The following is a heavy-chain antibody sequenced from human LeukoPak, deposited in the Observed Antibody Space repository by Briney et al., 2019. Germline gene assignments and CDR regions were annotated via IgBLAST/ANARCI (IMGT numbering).Heavy chain of an antibody. D-gene: IGHD4-17*01. CDR3: TRNTVTVHFDY. J-gene: IGHJ4*02. Sequence: GGSLRLSCSASGFTFDDYAVSWFRQAPGKGLEWVGFIRSKAFGGPTEYAASVRGRFTISRDDSKSVAYLQMNSLKTEDTAVYYCTRNTVTVHFDYWSQGTLVTVSS. CDR1: GFTFDDYA. V-gene: IGHV3-49*03. CDR2: IRSKAFGGPT.